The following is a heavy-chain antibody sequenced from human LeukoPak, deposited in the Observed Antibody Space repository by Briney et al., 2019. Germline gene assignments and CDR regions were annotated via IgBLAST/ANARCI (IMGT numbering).Heavy chain of an antibody. CDR2: IYYSGST. CDR1: GGSISSYY. CDR3: ARHSRDYDYDSSDLYYFDY. D-gene: IGHD3-22*01. V-gene: IGHV4-59*08. Sequence: SETLSLTCTVSGGSISSYYWSRLRQPPGKGLEWIGYIYYSGSTNYNPSLKSRVTISVDTSKNQFSLKLSSMTAADTAVYYCARHSRDYDYDSSDLYYFDYWGQGTLVTVSS. J-gene: IGHJ4*02.